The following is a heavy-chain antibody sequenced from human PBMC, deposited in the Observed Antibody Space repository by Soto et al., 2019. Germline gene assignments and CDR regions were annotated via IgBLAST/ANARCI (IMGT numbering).Heavy chain of an antibody. CDR3: AKLVRDDVRRSDLDH. J-gene: IGHJ4*02. CDR2: IDYSGTA. D-gene: IGHD3-10*02. CDR1: SFSVTTFF. V-gene: IGHV4-39*01. Sequence: SFSVTTFFWCWVRQPPANGLEWFGNIDYSGTAYFSPSLATRVTFHVDTSKNQFSLNLRSVTAADSGVYYCAKLVRDDVRRSDLDHWGQGTLVTVSS.